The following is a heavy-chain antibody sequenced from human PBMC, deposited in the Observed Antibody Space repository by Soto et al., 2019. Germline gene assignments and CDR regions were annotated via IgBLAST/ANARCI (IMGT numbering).Heavy chain of an antibody. Sequence: GGSLRLSCAASGFTFSSYAMSWVRQAPGKGLEWVSAISGSGGSTYYADSVKGRFTISRDNSKNTLYLQMNSLRAEDTAVYYCAKDLHLFTTQPPVVALGFVSWGQGTLVTVSS. J-gene: IGHJ5*01. V-gene: IGHV3-23*01. CDR3: AKDLHLFTTQPPVVALGFVS. CDR1: GFTFSSYA. D-gene: IGHD2-21*01. CDR2: ISGSGGST.